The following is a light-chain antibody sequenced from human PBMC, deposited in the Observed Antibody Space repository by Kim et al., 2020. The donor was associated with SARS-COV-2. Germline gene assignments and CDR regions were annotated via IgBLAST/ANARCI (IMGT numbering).Light chain of an antibody. CDR3: QHEWT. CDR1: QGIDSW. CDR2: KAS. J-gene: IGKJ1*01. V-gene: IGKV1-5*03. Sequence: DIQMTQSPSTLAAFVGDRVTITCRASQGIDSWMAWYQQKPGKAPKLLIYKASNLDGGVPSRFSVSGSGTEFTLTISSLQPDDSATYYCQHEWTFGQGTKVDIK.